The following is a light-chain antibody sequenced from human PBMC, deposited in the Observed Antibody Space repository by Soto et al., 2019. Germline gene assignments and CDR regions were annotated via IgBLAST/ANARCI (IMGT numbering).Light chain of an antibody. CDR2: DVD. CDR3: TSYTVHSTLT. CDR1: RNDIGGYNH. J-gene: IGLJ2*01. V-gene: IGLV2-14*03. Sequence: QSALTQPDSVSGSPGQAITISCAGTRNDIGGYNHVSWYQQHPGKAPKFMIFDVDNRPSGVSDRFSGSKSGNTASLTISGLQAEEEADYYCTSYTVHSTLTFGGRTKVNVL.